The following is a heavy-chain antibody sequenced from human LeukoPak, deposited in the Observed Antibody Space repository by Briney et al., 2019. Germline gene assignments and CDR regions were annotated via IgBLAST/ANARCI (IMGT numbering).Heavy chain of an antibody. CDR1: GFTFSSYA. Sequence: GGSLRLSCAASGFTFSSYAMHWVRQAPGKGLEWVGVISYDGSNKYYADSVKGRFTISRDNSKNTLYLQMNSLRAEDTAVYYWGKEGGGGEGEFDYWGQGTLVTVSS. CDR3: GKEGGGGEGEFDY. CDR2: ISYDGSNK. J-gene: IGHJ4*02. V-gene: IGHV3-30-3*02. D-gene: IGHD3-16*01.